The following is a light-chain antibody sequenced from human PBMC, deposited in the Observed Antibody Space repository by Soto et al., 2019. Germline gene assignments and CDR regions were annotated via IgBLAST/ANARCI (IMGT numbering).Light chain of an antibody. CDR2: GAS. Sequence: EIVMTQSPATLSVSPGERATLSCRASQSVSSNLAWYQQKPGQAPRLLIYGASTRATGIPARFSGSGSGTEFTLTISSLQSEHFAVYYCQQYNNWPAFTFGPGTKVDIK. J-gene: IGKJ3*01. V-gene: IGKV3-15*01. CDR1: QSVSSN. CDR3: QQYNNWPAFT.